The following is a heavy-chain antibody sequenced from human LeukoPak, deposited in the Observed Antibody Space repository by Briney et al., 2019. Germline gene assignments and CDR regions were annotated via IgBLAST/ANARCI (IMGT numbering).Heavy chain of an antibody. CDR1: VFTFSSYA. J-gene: IGHJ4*02. CDR3: AKLILASGATGY. V-gene: IGHV3-23*01. D-gene: IGHD1-26*01. CDR2: ISDSGGAT. Sequence: GWSLRLSCAASVFTFSSYAMSWVRQARGKGLEWVSAISDSGGATFYADSVKGRFTISRDNSKSTLYLQMNSLRAEDTAVYYCAKLILASGATGYWGQGDLVTVSS.